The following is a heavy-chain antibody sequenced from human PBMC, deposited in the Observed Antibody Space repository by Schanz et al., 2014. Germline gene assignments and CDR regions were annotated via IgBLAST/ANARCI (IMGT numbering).Heavy chain of an antibody. J-gene: IGHJ4*02. CDR3: ARGIGGYGANNYFDY. D-gene: IGHD5-12*01. CDR1: EYSFTSYS. Sequence: QVHLVQSGAEVKRPGASVKVSCKASEYSFTSYSMHWLRQAPGQSLEWMGWINTGSGDTKYSQNFQGRVTITSDTSASTAYMELSSLRSEDTAVYSCARGIGGYGANNYFDYWGQGTLVTVSS. V-gene: IGHV1-3*04. CDR2: INTGSGDT.